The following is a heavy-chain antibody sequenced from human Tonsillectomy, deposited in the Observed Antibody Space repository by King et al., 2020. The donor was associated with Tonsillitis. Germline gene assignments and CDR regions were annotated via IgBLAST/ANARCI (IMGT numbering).Heavy chain of an antibody. V-gene: IGHV3-48*03. CDR2: ISSSGSTI. CDR3: AREAVYYDSSGDAFDI. Sequence: VQLVESGGGLVQPGGSLRLSCAASGFTFSSYEMNWVRQAPGKGLEWVSYISSSGSTIYYADFVKGRFTISRDNAKNSLYLQMNSLRAEDTAVYYCAREAVYYDSSGDAFDIWGQGTMVTVSS. D-gene: IGHD3-22*01. CDR1: GFTFSSYE. J-gene: IGHJ3*02.